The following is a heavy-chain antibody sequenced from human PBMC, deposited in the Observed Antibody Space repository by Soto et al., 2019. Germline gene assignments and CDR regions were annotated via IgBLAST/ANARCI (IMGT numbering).Heavy chain of an antibody. Sequence: GASVKVSCKASGYTFTSYGISWVRQAPGQGLEWMGWISAYNGNTNYAQKLQGRVTMTTDTSTSTAYMELRSLRSDDTAVYYCARGRDDFYYCYGMDVWGQGTTVTVSS. V-gene: IGHV1-18*01. CDR3: ARGRDDFYYCYGMDV. CDR1: GYTFTSYG. J-gene: IGHJ6*02. CDR2: ISAYNGNT.